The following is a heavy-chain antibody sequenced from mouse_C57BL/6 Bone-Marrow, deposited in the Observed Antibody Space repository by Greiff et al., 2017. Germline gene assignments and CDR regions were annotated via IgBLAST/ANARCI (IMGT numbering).Heavy chain of an antibody. Sequence: VQLKESGPELVKPGASVKISCKASGYSFTSYYIHWVKQRPGQGLEWIGWLYPGSGNTKYNEKFKGKATLTADTSSSTAYMQLSSLTSEDSAVYYCALWSFDYWGQGTTLTVSS. CDR2: LYPGSGNT. CDR3: ALWSFDY. CDR1: GYSFTSYY. V-gene: IGHV1-66*01. D-gene: IGHD1-1*02. J-gene: IGHJ2*01.